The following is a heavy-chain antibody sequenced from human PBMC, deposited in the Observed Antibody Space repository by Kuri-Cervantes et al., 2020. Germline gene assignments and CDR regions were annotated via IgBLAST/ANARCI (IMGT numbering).Heavy chain of an antibody. CDR3: ARLPTVTTSFDY. V-gene: IGHV4-39*01. J-gene: IGHJ4*02. CDR2: IYYSGST. Sequence: GSLRLSCTVSGGSINSRSYYWGWIRQPPGKGLEWIGNIYYSGSTYYNPSLKSRVTISVDTSKNQFSLKLSSVTAADTAVYYCARLPTVTTSFDYWGQGTLVTVSS. D-gene: IGHD4-17*01. CDR1: GGSINSRSYY.